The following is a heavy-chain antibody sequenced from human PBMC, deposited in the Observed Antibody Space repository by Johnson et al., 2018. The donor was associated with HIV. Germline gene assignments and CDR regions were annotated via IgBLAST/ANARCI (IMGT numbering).Heavy chain of an antibody. Sequence: VQLVESGGGLVQPGGSLRLSCAASGLTFSSYWMSWVRQAPGKGLEWVANIKQDGSEKYYVDSVKGRFTIARDNSKNTLYLQMSSLRVEDTAMYYCARAWNTMIVVVPGAFDIWGQGTMVTVSS. CDR1: GLTFSSYW. V-gene: IGHV3-7*02. CDR2: IKQDGSEK. J-gene: IGHJ3*02. D-gene: IGHD3-22*01. CDR3: ARAWNTMIVVVPGAFDI.